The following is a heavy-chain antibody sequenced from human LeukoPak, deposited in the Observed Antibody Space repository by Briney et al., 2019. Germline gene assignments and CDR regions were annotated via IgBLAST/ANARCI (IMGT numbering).Heavy chain of an antibody. D-gene: IGHD6-13*01. V-gene: IGHV3-30*18. Sequence: GGSLRLSCAASGFTFSSCGIHGVRQAPGKGLEWVAVISYDGSNKYYADSVKGRFTISRDNSKNTLYLQMNDLRAEDTAIYYCGKAAGFLDYWGQGALVTVSS. CDR3: GKAAGFLDY. J-gene: IGHJ4*02. CDR2: ISYDGSNK. CDR1: GFTFSSCG.